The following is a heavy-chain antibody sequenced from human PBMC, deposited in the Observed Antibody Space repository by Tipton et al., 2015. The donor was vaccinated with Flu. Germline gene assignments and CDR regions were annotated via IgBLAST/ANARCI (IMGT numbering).Heavy chain of an antibody. V-gene: IGHV4-61*02. Sequence: TLSLTCTVSGGSISTGSYYWTWIRQPAGKGLEWIGRIYPSGTANYNPSLKSRVAISVDTSKNQLSLSLTPVTAADTAVYYCARVNYYHSGSYLDNWGQGTLVSVSS. CDR2: IYPSGTA. CDR1: GGSISTGSYY. D-gene: IGHD3-10*01. J-gene: IGHJ4*02. CDR3: ARVNYYHSGSYLDN.